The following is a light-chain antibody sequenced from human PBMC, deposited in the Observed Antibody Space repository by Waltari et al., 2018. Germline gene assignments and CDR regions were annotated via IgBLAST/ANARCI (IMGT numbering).Light chain of an antibody. CDR1: TRDFGAYDH. CDR3: SSYTGDSTVL. J-gene: IGLJ2*01. V-gene: IGLV2-14*01. Sequence: QSALTQPASVSGSPGQSIPISCPGTTRDFGAYDHFSCYQQHPAKAPKLMIYEVTGRPSGVSDRFSASKSGDTASLTISGLQAEDEAHYYCSSYTGDSTVLFGGGTKLTVL. CDR2: EVT.